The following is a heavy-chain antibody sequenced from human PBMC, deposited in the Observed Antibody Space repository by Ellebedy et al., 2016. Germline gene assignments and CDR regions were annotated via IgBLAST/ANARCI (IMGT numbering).Heavy chain of an antibody. Sequence: GESLKISCAASGFTFSSYSMNWVRQAPGKGLEWVSYISSSSSTIYYADSVKGRFTISRDNAKNSLYLQMNSLRDEDTAVYYCARDHYGRRTGNYKLGIRGTEGAFDIWGQGTMVTVSS. V-gene: IGHV3-48*02. J-gene: IGHJ3*02. D-gene: IGHD1-1*01. CDR3: ARDHYGRRTGNYKLGIRGTEGAFDI. CDR2: ISSSSSTI. CDR1: GFTFSSYS.